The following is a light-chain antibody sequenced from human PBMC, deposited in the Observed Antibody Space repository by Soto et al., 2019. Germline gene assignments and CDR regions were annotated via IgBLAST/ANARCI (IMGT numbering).Light chain of an antibody. J-gene: IGKJ5*01. Sequence: DIQMTQSPPPLFPSLGDRVTITCRAREGIPRHLNWYQQKPGKAPKLLIYAASSLQNGVPSRFRGGGSGTDFTLTISNLQPEDFATYYCQQTYSTLSITFGQGTRLEIK. V-gene: IGKV1-39*01. CDR3: QQTYSTLSIT. CDR2: AAS. CDR1: EGIPRH.